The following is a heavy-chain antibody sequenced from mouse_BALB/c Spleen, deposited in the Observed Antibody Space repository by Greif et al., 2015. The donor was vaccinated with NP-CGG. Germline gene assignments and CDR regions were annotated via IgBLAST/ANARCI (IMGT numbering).Heavy chain of an antibody. J-gene: IGHJ2*01. CDR3: ARFTTFSFDY. V-gene: IGHV7-3*02. CDR2: IRNKANGYTT. D-gene: IGHD2-12*01. CDR1: GFTFTDYY. Sequence: EVKLVESGGGLVQPGGSLRLSCATSGFTFTDYYMSWVRQPPGKALEWLGFIRNKANGYTTEYSASVKGRFTISRDNSQSILYLQMNTLRAEDSATYYCARFTTFSFDYWGQGTTLTVSS.